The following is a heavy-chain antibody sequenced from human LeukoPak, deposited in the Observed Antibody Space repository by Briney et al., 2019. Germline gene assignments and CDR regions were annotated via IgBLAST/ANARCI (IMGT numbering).Heavy chain of an antibody. CDR1: DGSISSYY. D-gene: IGHD2-2*01. V-gene: IGHV4-59*01. Sequence: PSETLSLTCTVSDGSISSYYWSWIRQPPGKGLEWIGYIYYSGSTNYNPSLKSRVTISVDTSKNQFSLKLSSVTAADTAVYYCARAIVVVPAPRNAFDIWGQGTMVTVSS. CDR3: ARAIVVVPAPRNAFDI. CDR2: IYYSGST. J-gene: IGHJ3*02.